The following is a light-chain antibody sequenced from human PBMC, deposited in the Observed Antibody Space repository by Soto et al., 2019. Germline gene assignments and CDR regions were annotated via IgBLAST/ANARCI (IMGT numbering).Light chain of an antibody. Sequence: IVMTQSPVTLSVSPGEGATLSCRASQRISTNVAWFQQRPGQPPSLLIYDASTRATGIPARFSGSGSGTEFTLTISSLQSEDFAFYYCQHYNSWPLAFAGGTKVEIK. CDR3: QHYNSWPLA. V-gene: IGKV3-15*01. CDR2: DAS. CDR1: QRISTN. J-gene: IGKJ4*01.